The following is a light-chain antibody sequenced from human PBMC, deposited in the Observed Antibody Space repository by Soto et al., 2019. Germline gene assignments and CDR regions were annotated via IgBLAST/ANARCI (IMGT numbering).Light chain of an antibody. CDR2: MGS. Sequence: DIVVTQSPLSLPVTPGEPASISCRSSQSLVHSNGYNYLDWYLQKPGQSPQLLIYMGSNRASGVPDRFSGSGSGTDFTLKISRVEAEDVGVYYCMQNLQTRTFGQGTKVEIK. CDR1: QSLVHSNGYNY. V-gene: IGKV2-28*01. J-gene: IGKJ1*01. CDR3: MQNLQTRT.